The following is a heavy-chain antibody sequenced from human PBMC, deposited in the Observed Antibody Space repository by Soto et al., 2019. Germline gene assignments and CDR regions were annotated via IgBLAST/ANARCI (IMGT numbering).Heavy chain of an antibody. CDR3: ASGGSSNWFYP. Sequence: SETLSLTCAVYGGSFSGYYWSWIRQPPGKGLEWIGEINHSGSTNYNPSLKSRVTISVDTSKNQFSLKVTSVTAADTAVYYCASGGSSNWFYPWGQGTLVTVSS. CDR1: GGSFSGYY. V-gene: IGHV4-34*01. CDR2: INHSGST. J-gene: IGHJ5*02. D-gene: IGHD1-26*01.